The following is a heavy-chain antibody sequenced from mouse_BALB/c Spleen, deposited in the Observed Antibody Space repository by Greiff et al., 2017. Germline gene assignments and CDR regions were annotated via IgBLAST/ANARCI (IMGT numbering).Heavy chain of an antibody. CDR3: ARDALTFAY. Sequence: EVHLVESGGGLVKPGGSLKLSCAASGFTFSDYYMYWVRQTPEKRLEWVATISDGGSYTYYPDSVKGRFTISRDNAKNNLYLQMSSLKSEDTAMYYCARDALTFAYWGQGTLVTVSA. V-gene: IGHV5-4*02. J-gene: IGHJ3*01. CDR1: GFTFSDYY. D-gene: IGHD4-1*01. CDR2: ISDGGSYT.